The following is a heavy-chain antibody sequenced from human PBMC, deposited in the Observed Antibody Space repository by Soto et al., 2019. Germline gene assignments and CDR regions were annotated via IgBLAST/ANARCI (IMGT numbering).Heavy chain of an antibody. CDR2: ISAYNGNT. J-gene: IGHJ6*02. CDR3: VRDSRITMIVVVNYYYYGMDV. CDR1: GYTFTSYG. D-gene: IGHD3-22*01. Sequence: RASVKVSCKASGYTFTSYGISWVRQAPGQGLEWMGWISAYNGNTNYAQKLQGRVTMTTDTSTSTAYMELRSLRSDDTAVYYCVRDSRITMIVVVNYYYYGMDVWGQGTTVTVSS. V-gene: IGHV1-18*01.